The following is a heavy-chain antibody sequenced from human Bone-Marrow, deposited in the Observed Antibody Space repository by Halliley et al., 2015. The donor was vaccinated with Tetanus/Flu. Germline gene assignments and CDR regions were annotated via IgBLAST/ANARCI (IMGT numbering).Heavy chain of an antibody. J-gene: IGHJ4*02. V-gene: IGHV4-59*03. Sequence: LECIGYIYSSGRTTFNPPLKSRVPISADTAKKQLSLNLSSVTAADTAVYFCAPVRVVGITIDYWGQGTLVTVSS. CDR2: IYSSGRT. CDR3: APVRVVGITIDY. D-gene: IGHD3-22*01.